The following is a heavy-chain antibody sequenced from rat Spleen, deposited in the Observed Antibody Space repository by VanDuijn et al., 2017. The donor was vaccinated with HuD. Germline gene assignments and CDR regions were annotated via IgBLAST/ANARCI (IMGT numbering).Heavy chain of an antibody. Sequence: EVQLVESGGGSVQPGRSMKLSCAASGINFSNYYMAWVRQAPTKGLEWVASISNDGGNAYYRDSVKGRFTISRDNAKNTLYLQMDSLRSEDTATYYCARHPTYYGLDWDYFGCWGQGTLVTVSS. CDR3: ARHPTYYGLDWDYFGC. CDR2: ISNDGGNA. J-gene: IGHJ3*01. D-gene: IGHD1-9*01. CDR1: GINFSNYY. V-gene: IGHV5-25*01.